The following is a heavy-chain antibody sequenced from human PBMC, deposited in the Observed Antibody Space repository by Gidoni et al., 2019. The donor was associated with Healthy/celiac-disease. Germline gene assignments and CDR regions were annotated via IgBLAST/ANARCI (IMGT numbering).Heavy chain of an antibody. J-gene: IGHJ5*01. CDR3: ARDGPVEGLLRYFYWYHYWFDP. CDR2: SSRSISSV. D-gene: IGHD3-9*01. CDR1: VVTSSSYS. V-gene: IGHV3-21*01. Sequence: VQLVAFVVDLVRPGGPLRAACAASVVTSSSYSISWVRQAPGKGLAWVSSSSRSISSVYYARSVKVRFTISRDNAKISLYLQMNSLRSEDTAVYYCARDGPVEGLLRYFYWYHYWFDPWGQGTLVTVSS.